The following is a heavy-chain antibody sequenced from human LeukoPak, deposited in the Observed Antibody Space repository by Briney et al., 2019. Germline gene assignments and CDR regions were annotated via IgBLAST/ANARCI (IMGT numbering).Heavy chain of an antibody. CDR1: GGSISSYY. CDR3: AGRAVTMLDP. V-gene: IGHV4-59*08. Sequence: SETLSLTCTVSGGSISSYYWSWIRQPPGKGLEWIGYIYYSGSTNYNPSLKSRVTISVDTSKNQFSLKLSSVTAADTAVYYCAGRAVTMLDPWGQGTLVTVSS. CDR2: IYYSGST. D-gene: IGHD4-17*01. J-gene: IGHJ5*02.